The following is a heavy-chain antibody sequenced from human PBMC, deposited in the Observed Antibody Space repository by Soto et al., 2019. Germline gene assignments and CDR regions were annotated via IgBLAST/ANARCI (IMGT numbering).Heavy chain of an antibody. CDR2: IYYSGST. CDR3: ARDAGIAAAGKGWFDP. CDR1: GGSISSYY. Sequence: SETLSLTCTVSGGSISSYYWSWIRQPPGKGLEWIGYIYYSGSTNYNPSLKSRVTISVDTSKNQFSLKLSSVTAADTAVYYCARDAGIAAAGKGWFDPWGQGTLVTVS. J-gene: IGHJ5*02. V-gene: IGHV4-59*01. D-gene: IGHD6-13*01.